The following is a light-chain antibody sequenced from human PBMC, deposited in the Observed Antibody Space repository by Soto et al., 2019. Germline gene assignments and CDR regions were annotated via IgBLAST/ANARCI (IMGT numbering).Light chain of an antibody. CDR1: SSNIGDNY. J-gene: IGLJ3*02. V-gene: IGLV1-51*02. CDR3: GTWDNSLTAWV. Sequence: QSVLTQPPSVSAAPGQKVTISCSGSSSNIGDNYMSWYQQLPGTAPKLLISEDYNRPSGIPDRFSGSKSGTSAALGITGLQTGDEGDYFCGTWDNSLTAWVFGGGTKLTVL. CDR2: EDY.